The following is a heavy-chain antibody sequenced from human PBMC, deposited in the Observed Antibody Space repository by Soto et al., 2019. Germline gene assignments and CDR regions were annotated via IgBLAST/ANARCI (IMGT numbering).Heavy chain of an antibody. CDR2: IYHSGST. CDR3: ARDQEAVAGTPDFDY. D-gene: IGHD6-19*01. J-gene: IGHJ4*02. Sequence: SETLSLTCTVSGGSITSSYWSWIRQPPGKGLEWIGSIYHSGSTYCNPSLKSRVTISVDTSKNQFSLKLSSVTAADTAVYYCARDQEAVAGTPDFDYWGQGTLVTVSS. CDR1: GGSITSSY. V-gene: IGHV4-38-2*02.